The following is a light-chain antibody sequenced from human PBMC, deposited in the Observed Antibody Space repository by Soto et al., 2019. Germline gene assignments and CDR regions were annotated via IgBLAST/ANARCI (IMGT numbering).Light chain of an antibody. V-gene: IGKV3-20*01. CDR2: GVS. Sequence: EIVLTQSPGTLSLSPGERATLSCRASQSVSSSYLAWYQQKPGQAPRLLIYGVSSRATGIPDTFSGSGSGTAFTLTISRLEPEDFSVYFCLQYGSSLPGTFGKGTKVEVK. J-gene: IGKJ1*01. CDR3: LQYGSSLPGT. CDR1: QSVSSSY.